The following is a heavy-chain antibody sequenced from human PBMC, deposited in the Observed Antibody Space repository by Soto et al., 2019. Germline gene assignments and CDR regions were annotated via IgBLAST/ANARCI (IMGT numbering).Heavy chain of an antibody. CDR1: GGSVSSSGYY. Sequence: PSETLSLTCAVSGGSVSSSGYYWGWIRQPPGKGLEWIGSIFDSGSTYSNPSLKSQVNIFVDTSKNQFSLKLSSVTAADTAVYYCARHGIKAGGATPAYYYYYYGMDVWGQGTTVTVSS. V-gene: IGHV4-39*01. CDR3: ARHGIKAGGATPAYYYYYYGMDV. CDR2: IFDSGST. J-gene: IGHJ6*02. D-gene: IGHD1-26*01.